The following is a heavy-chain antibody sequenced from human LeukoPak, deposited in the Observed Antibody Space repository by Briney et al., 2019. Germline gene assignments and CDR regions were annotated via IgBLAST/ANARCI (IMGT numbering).Heavy chain of an antibody. J-gene: IGHJ3*02. D-gene: IGHD2-8*01. Sequence: PSETLSLTCTVSGGSISSYYWSWIRQPPGKGLEWVGYIYYSGSTNYNPSLKSRVTISVDTSKNQFSLKLSSVTAADTAVYYCAREVRYCSTTYCTSLAFDIWGPGTKVTVSS. CDR2: IYYSGST. CDR1: GGSISSYY. V-gene: IGHV4-59*01. CDR3: AREVRYCSTTYCTSLAFDI.